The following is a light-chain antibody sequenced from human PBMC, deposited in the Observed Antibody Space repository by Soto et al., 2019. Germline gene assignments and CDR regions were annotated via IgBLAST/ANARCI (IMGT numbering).Light chain of an antibody. Sequence: SYELTQPPSVSVAPGKTARITCGGNNIGSKSVHWDQQKPGQAPVLVIYYDSDRPSGIPERFSGSNSGNTATLTISRVEAGDEADYYCQVWDSSSDHVVFGGGTTVTVL. J-gene: IGLJ2*01. CDR2: YDS. V-gene: IGLV3-21*04. CDR3: QVWDSSSDHVV. CDR1: NIGSKS.